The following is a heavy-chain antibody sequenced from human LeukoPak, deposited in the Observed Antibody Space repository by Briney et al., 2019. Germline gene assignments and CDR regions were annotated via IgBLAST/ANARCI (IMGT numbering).Heavy chain of an antibody. CDR2: MNPNSGNT. Sequence: GASVKVSCKASGYTFTSYDINWVRQATGQGLEWMGWMNPNSGNTGYAQKFQGRVTMTRSTSISTAYMELSSLRSEDTAVYYCARFSDGRDGYNFDYWGQGTLVTVSS. D-gene: IGHD5-24*01. V-gene: IGHV1-8*01. CDR3: ARFSDGRDGYNFDY. CDR1: GYTFTSYD. J-gene: IGHJ4*02.